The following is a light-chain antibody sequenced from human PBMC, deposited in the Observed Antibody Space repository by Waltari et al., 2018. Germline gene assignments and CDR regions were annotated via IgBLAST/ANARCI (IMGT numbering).Light chain of an antibody. Sequence: QSALTQPPSASGSPGHSVTISCTGTRSEVAGHNRVSWYQQYPGTAPKLIFCEVDKRPSGVPDRFSGSRSGNTASLTVSGLQADDESVYYCSSYRGDYNWVFGGGTKLTVL. J-gene: IGLJ3*02. V-gene: IGLV2-8*01. CDR1: RSEVAGHNR. CDR3: SSYRGDYNWV. CDR2: EVD.